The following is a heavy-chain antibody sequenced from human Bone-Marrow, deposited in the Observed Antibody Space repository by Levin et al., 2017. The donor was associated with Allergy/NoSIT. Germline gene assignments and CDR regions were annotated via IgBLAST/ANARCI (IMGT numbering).Heavy chain of an antibody. Sequence: PGGSLRLSCAASGFTFGSSAMSWVRQAPGKGLEWVSGISGSGGDTYNADSVQGRFTISRDNSKNTLYLLMSSLRAEDTAIYYCAKDQYSTRPSGGMDVWGPGTTVTVSS. J-gene: IGHJ6*02. CDR2: ISGSGGDT. CDR1: GFTFGSSA. V-gene: IGHV3-23*01. CDR3: AKDQYSTRPSGGMDV. D-gene: IGHD2-8*01.